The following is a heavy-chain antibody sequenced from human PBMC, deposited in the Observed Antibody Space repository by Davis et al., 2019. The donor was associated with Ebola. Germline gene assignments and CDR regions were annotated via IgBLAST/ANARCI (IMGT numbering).Heavy chain of an antibody. J-gene: IGHJ4*02. CDR3: ARGPYATGSIITPIDY. V-gene: IGHV4-34*01. CDR2: ISHRGTT. D-gene: IGHD3-10*01. Sequence: MPSETLSLTCAVYGTSFSDYYWTWIRQPPGKMLEWIGEISHRGTTTYNPSLERRVTISLDRSINQFSLRLNSLTAADTAIYYCARGPYATGSIITPIDYWGRGTLVTVSS. CDR1: GTSFSDYY.